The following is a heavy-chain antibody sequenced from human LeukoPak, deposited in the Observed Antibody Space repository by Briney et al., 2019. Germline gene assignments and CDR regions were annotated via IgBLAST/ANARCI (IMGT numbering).Heavy chain of an antibody. Sequence: SETLSLTCTVSGGSISSYYWSWLRQPPGKGLEWIGYIYYSGSTNYNPSLNSRVTISVDTSKNQFSLKLSSVTAADTAVYYCARGRYYDFWSGYPRGYYYYMDVWGKGTTVTVSS. CDR2: IYYSGST. CDR1: GGSISSYY. V-gene: IGHV4-59*01. D-gene: IGHD3-3*01. J-gene: IGHJ6*03. CDR3: ARGRYYDFWSGYPRGYYYYMDV.